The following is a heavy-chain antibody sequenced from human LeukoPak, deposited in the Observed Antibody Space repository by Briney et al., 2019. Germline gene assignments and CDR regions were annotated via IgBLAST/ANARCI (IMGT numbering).Heavy chain of an antibody. CDR3: AKDGAFDY. J-gene: IGHJ4*02. V-gene: IGHV3-30*02. CDR1: GSSFSTYG. CDR2: IRYDGSDK. Sequence: GGSLRLSCAASGSSFSTYGMHWVRQAPGKGLEWVAFIRYDGSDKYYVDSVRGRFTISRDNSKNTLYLQMNSLRAEDTAVYYCAKDGAFDYWGQGTLVTVSS.